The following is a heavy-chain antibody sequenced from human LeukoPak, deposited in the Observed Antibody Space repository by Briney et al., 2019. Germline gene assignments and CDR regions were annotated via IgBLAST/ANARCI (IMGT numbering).Heavy chain of an antibody. CDR3: ARGQLELIDY. D-gene: IGHD1-1*01. V-gene: IGHV4-30-2*01. J-gene: IGHJ4*02. CDR2: IYHSGST. Sequence: SQTLSLTCTVSGGSISSGGYYWSWIRQPPGKGLEWIGYIYHSGSTYYNPSLESRVTISVDRSKNQFSLKLSSVTAADTAVYYCARGQLELIDYWGQGTLVTVSS. CDR1: GGSISSGGYY.